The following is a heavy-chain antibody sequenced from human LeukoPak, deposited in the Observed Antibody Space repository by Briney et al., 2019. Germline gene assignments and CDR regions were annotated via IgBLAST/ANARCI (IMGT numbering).Heavy chain of an antibody. J-gene: IGHJ3*02. D-gene: IGHD5-18*01. Sequence: SVKVSCKASGGTFSSYAISWVRQAPGQGLEWMGGIIPIFGTANYAQKFQGRDTITADESTSTAYMVLSSLRSEDTAVYYCARDNSQGAFDIWGQGTMVTVSS. V-gene: IGHV1-69*13. CDR3: ARDNSQGAFDI. CDR1: GGTFSSYA. CDR2: IIPIFGTA.